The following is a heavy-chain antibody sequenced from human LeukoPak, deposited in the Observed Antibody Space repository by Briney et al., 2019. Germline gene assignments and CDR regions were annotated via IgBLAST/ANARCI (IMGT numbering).Heavy chain of an antibody. D-gene: IGHD6-13*01. CDR3: ARTKQYSSSWYFDL. CDR2: IYYSGST. V-gene: IGHV4-31*03. CDR1: GGSISSGGYY. J-gene: IGHJ2*01. Sequence: SETLSLTCTVSGGSISSGGYYWSWIRQHPGKGLEWIGYIYYSGSTYYNPSLKSRVTISVDTSKNQFSLKLSSVTAADTAVYYCARTKQYSSSWYFDLWGRGTLVTVSS.